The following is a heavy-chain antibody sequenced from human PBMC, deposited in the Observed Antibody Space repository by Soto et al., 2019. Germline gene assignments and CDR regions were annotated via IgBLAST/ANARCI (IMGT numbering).Heavy chain of an antibody. J-gene: IGHJ5*02. V-gene: IGHV1-8*01. Sequence: ASVKVSCKXSGYTFTSYDINWVRQATGQGLEWMGWMNPNSGNTGYAQKFQGRVTMTRNTSISTAYMELSSLRSEDTAVYYCARGRVVVGTDIGNWFDPWGQGTLVTVSS. D-gene: IGHD2-21*02. CDR3: ARGRVVVGTDIGNWFDP. CDR2: MNPNSGNT. CDR1: GYTFTSYD.